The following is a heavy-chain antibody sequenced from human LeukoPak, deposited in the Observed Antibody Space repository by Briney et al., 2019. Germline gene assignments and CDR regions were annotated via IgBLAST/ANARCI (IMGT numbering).Heavy chain of an antibody. J-gene: IGHJ4*02. CDR2: ISGSGGST. CDR3: ARGRYSWYYFDY. V-gene: IGHV3-23*01. D-gene: IGHD1-1*01. Sequence: GGFLRLSCAASGFTFSSYAMSWVRQAPGKGLEWVSAISGSGGSTYYADSVKGRFTISRDNSKDTLYLQMNSLRAEDTAVYYCARGRYSWYYFDYWGQGTLVTVSS. CDR1: GFTFSSYA.